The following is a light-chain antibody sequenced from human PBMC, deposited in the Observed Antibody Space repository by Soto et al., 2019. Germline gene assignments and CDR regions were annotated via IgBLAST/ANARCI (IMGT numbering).Light chain of an antibody. CDR1: NYNLGSNP. CDR3: AAWDDSLNGVL. J-gene: IGLJ2*01. CDR2: NNN. V-gene: IGLV1-44*01. Sequence: QSVLTQPPSASGTPGQRVTLSCCGRNYNLGSNPVQWYPQLPGTAPTLLIHNNNQRPSGVPDRFSGSKSGTSASLAISGLQSEDEAAYYCAAWDDSLNGVLFGGGTKLTVL.